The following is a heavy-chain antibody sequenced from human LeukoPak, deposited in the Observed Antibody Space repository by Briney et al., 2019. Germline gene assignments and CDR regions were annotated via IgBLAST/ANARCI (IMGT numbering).Heavy chain of an antibody. CDR1: GYTFTGXX. J-gene: IGHJ4*02. D-gene: IGHD3-22*01. CDR3: ARXXXSGYDY. CDR2: INPNSGGT. Sequence: SCKXSGYTFTGXXXXXVRXXXXQXXEWMGWINPNSGGTNYAQNFQGRVTMTRDTSISTAYMEVSRLRSDDTAVYYCARXXXSGYDYWGQGTXXXVSS. V-gene: IGHV1-2*02.